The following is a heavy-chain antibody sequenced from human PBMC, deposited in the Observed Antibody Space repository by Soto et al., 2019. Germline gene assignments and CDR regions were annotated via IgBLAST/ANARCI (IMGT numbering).Heavy chain of an antibody. CDR2: ISNSGRAI. J-gene: IGHJ6*01. V-gene: IGHV3-48*03. Sequence: EVQLVESGGGLVQAGGSLRLSCAVFGFTFSNYEMNWVRQAPGKGLEWVSYISNSGRAIYYAESVKGRFTISRDNAKNSLYLQMNSLRAEDTAVYYCARDTEIYIGKCDYGLDVW. CDR3: ARDTEIYIGKCDYGLDV. CDR1: GFTFSNYE. D-gene: IGHD2-15*01.